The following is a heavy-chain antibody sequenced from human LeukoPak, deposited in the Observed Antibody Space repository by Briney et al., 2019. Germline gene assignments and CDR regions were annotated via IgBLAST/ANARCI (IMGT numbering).Heavy chain of an antibody. D-gene: IGHD3-10*01. V-gene: IGHV3-74*01. CDR2: INSDGSST. J-gene: IGHJ4*02. CDR3: AGNYNNGWDY. Sequence: GGSLRLSCAASGFTFSSYWMHWVRQAPGKGLVWVSRINSDGSSTNYADSVKGRFTISRDNAKNTLYLQMNTLRAEDTAVYYCAGNYNNGWDYWGQGTLVTVSS. CDR1: GFTFSSYW.